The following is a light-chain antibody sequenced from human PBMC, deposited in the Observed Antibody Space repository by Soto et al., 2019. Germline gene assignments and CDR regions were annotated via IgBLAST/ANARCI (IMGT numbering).Light chain of an antibody. CDR3: AAWDDTVRSYV. CDR1: ISNIGTNY. Sequence: QSVLTQPPSVSGTPGQRVTISCSGGISNIGTNYVHWFQQLPGTAPKVLSNRDNQRPSGVPDRCSVSKSGTSASLAISGLRSEDEAEYYCAAWDDTVRSYVFGTGTKLTVL. CDR2: RDN. V-gene: IGLV1-47*01. J-gene: IGLJ1*01.